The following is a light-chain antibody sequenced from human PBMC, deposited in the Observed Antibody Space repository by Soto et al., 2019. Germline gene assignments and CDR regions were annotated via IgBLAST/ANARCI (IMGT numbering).Light chain of an antibody. CDR3: QQYYSFPPT. J-gene: IGKJ1*01. V-gene: IGKV3-15*01. CDR2: GAS. Sequence: EIVMTQSPATLSVSPGERGTLSCRASQSVSNNLAWYQQKPGQAPRLLIYGASTRATGVPARFSGSGSGTEFTLTISSLQSEDFATYYCQQYYSFPPTFGQGTKVEIK. CDR1: QSVSNN.